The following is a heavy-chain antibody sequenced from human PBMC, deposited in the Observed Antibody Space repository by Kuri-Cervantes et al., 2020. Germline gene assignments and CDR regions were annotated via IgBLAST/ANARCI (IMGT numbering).Heavy chain of an antibody. CDR1: GFTLSSYG. CDR3: AREGGFTSGYDY. CDR2: ISFDGSTQ. V-gene: IGHV3-30*03. D-gene: IGHD3-16*01. J-gene: IGHJ4*02. Sequence: GESLKISCAGSGFTLSSYGMHWVRQSPGKGLEWVAVISFDGSTQYYADSVKGRFAISRDTSKNTLFLHLNSLRPEDTALYYCAREGGFTSGYDYWGQGTLVTVSS.